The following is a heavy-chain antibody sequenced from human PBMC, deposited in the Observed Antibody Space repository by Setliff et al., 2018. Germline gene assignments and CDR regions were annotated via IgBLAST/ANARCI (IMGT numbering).Heavy chain of an antibody. CDR3: VKGTNVVMVYTGFDH. CDR1: GFNFSNYE. V-gene: IGHV3-23*01. D-gene: IGHD2-8*01. J-gene: IGHJ4*01. Sequence: PGGSLRLSCSGSGFNFSNYEINWVRQAPGKGLEWVSAISGSGGSTYYADSVKGRFTISRDNSKNTLFLQMSSLRAADTAVYYCVKGTNVVMVYTGFDHWGQGTLVTVSS. CDR2: ISGSGGST.